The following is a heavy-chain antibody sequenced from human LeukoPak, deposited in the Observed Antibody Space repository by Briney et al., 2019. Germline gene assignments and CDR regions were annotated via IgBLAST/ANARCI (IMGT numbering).Heavy chain of an antibody. CDR1: GYTFTGYY. CDR2: INPNSGGT. Sequence: ASVKVSCKASGYTFTGYYMHWVRQAPGQGLEWMGWINPNSGGTNYAQKFQGRVTMTRDTSISTAYMELSRLRSDDTAVYYCARAKYYYDSSGYIHWGQGTLVTVSS. CDR3: ARAKYYYDSSGYIH. D-gene: IGHD3-22*01. V-gene: IGHV1-2*02. J-gene: IGHJ4*02.